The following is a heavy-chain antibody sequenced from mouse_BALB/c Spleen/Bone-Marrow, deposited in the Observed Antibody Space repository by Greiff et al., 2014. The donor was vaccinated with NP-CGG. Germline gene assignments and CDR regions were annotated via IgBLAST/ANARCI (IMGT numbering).Heavy chain of an antibody. CDR2: ITGGGTT. D-gene: IGHD1-2*01. V-gene: IGHV5-6-5*01. CDR1: GITVSSYT. Sequence: DVQLVESGGGLVKPGESLKFSCAASGITVSSYTTSRVRQTPEKRLEWVASITGGGTTYYPDSVKGRFTISRDNARNILYLQVSSLRSEDTAIYYCARHYGYVDAMDYWGQGTSVTVSS. J-gene: IGHJ4*01. CDR3: ARHYGYVDAMDY.